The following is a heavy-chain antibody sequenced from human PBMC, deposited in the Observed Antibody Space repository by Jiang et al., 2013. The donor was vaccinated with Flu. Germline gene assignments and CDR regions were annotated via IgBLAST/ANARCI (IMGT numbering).Heavy chain of an antibody. CDR1: GYTFTSYG. Sequence: SGAEVKKPGASVRVSCKASGYTFTSYGISWVRQAPGQGLEWMGWISDYNGNTDYARKFQGRVSMTTETSTSTAYMELGSLRSDDTAVYYCARDSGDYPNWFDPWGQGTLVTVSS. D-gene: IGHD4-17*01. J-gene: IGHJ5*02. CDR2: ISDYNGNT. CDR3: ARDSGDYPNWFDP. V-gene: IGHV1-18*01.